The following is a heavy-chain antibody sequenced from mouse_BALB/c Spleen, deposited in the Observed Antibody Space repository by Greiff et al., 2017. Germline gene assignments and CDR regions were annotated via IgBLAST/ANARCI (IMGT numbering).Heavy chain of an antibody. CDR3: TRLWLRRGDFDD. V-gene: IGHV6-6*02. CDR1: GFTFSNYW. CDR2: IRLKSNNYAT. D-gene: IGHD2-2*01. J-gene: IGHJ2*01. Sequence: EVKLMESGGGLVQPGGSMKLSCVASGFTFSNYWMNWVRQSPEKGLEWVAEIRLKSNNYATHYAESVKGRFTISRDDSKSSVYLQMNNLRAEDTGIYYCTRLWLRRGDFDDWGQGTTLTVSS.